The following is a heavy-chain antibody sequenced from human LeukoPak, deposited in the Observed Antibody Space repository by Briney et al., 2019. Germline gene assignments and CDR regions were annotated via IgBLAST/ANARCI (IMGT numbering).Heavy chain of an antibody. J-gene: IGHJ3*02. CDR3: ARDSPRVALAYDAFDI. D-gene: IGHD5-12*01. CDR2: ISSSSSYI. V-gene: IGHV3-21*01. CDR1: GFTFSSYS. Sequence: GGSLRLSCAASGFTFSSYSMNWVRQAPGKGLEWVSSISSSSSYIYYADSVKGRFTISRDNAKNSLYLQMNSLRAEDTAVYYCARDSPRVALAYDAFDIWGQGTMVTVSS.